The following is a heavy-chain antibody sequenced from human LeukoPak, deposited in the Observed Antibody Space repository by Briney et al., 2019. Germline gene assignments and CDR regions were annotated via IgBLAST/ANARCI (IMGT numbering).Heavy chain of an antibody. CDR1: GGSFSGYY. Sequence: SETLSLTCAAYGGSFSGYYWSWIRQPPGKGLERIGEINHSGSTNYNPSLKSRVTISVDTSKNQFSLKPSSVTAADTVVYYCARGTLVGYSSSSGPRHFDYWGQGTLVTVSS. V-gene: IGHV4-34*01. J-gene: IGHJ4*02. CDR2: INHSGST. D-gene: IGHD6-6*01. CDR3: ARGTLVGYSSSSGPRHFDY.